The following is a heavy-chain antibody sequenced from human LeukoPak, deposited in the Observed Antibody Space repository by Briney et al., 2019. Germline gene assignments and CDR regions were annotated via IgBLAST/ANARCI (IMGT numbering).Heavy chain of an antibody. D-gene: IGHD3-10*01. CDR1: VFTFSNYW. J-gene: IGHJ4*02. CDR2: INRDGSTT. V-gene: IGHV3-74*03. Sequence: GGSLRLSCAASVFTFSNYWVHWVRHAPGKGRVWLSRINRDGSTTKYADSVRGRFTVSRDNAKNTLNLQMNSLRAEDTAVYYCARDKKSGESSEIDYWGQGTLVTVSS. CDR3: ARDKKSGESSEIDY.